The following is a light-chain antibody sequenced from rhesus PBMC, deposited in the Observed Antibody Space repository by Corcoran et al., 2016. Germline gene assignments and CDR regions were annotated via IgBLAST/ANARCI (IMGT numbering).Light chain of an antibody. CDR1: QSISSW. V-gene: IGKV1-22*01. CDR3: QQYNSSPRT. CDR2: KAS. J-gene: IGKJ1*01. Sequence: DIQMTQSPSSLSASVGDTVTITCRASQSISSWLAWYQQKPGKAPKLLIDKASSLQSGVPSRLSGSGSGTDFTLTISSLQSEDFATYYCQQYNSSPRTFGQGTKVEIK.